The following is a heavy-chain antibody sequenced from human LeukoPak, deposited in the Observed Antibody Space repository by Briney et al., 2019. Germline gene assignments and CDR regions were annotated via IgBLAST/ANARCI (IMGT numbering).Heavy chain of an antibody. D-gene: IGHD3-22*01. CDR1: GFTFSTSW. J-gene: IGHJ4*02. Sequence: GGSLRLSCAASGFTFSTSWMHWVRQAPGKGLVWVSRINSDGKSTNYADFVKGRLTISRDNAKNTLYLQMNSLRAEDTAVYYCVRDMGYYDKVWGQGTLVTVSS. V-gene: IGHV3-74*01. CDR2: INSDGKST. CDR3: VRDMGYYDKV.